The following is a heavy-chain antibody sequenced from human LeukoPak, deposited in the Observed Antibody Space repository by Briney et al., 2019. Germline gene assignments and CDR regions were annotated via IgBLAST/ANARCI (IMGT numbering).Heavy chain of an antibody. CDR3: TTDQTYYDILTGYPNPDY. Sequence: PGGSLRLSYAASGFTFSNAWMSWVRQAPGKGLEWVGRIKSKTDGGTTDYAAPVKGRFTISRDDSKNTLYLQMNSLKTEDTAVYYCTTDQTYYDILTGYPNPDYWGQGTLVTVSS. CDR1: GFTFSNAW. D-gene: IGHD3-9*01. J-gene: IGHJ4*02. CDR2: IKSKTDGGTT. V-gene: IGHV3-15*01.